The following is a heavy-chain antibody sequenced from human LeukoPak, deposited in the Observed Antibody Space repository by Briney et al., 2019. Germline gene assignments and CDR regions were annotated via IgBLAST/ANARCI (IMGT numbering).Heavy chain of an antibody. CDR3: ARGGAAAGQDYYYYMDV. J-gene: IGHJ6*03. CDR2: IIPIFGTA. CDR1: GGTFSSYA. Sequence: SVKVSCKASGGTFSSYAISWVRQAPGQGLEWMGGIIPIFGTANYAQKFQGRVTITADESTSTAYMELSSLRSEDTAVYYCARGGAAAGQDYYYYMDVWGKGTTVTVSS. V-gene: IGHV1-69*01. D-gene: IGHD6-13*01.